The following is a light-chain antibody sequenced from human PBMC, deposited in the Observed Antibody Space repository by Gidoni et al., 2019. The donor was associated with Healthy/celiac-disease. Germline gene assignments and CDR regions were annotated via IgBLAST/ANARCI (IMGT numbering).Light chain of an antibody. J-gene: IGKJ1*01. CDR1: QGIRND. CDR3: LQDYNYPRT. CDR2: AAS. Sequence: AIHITQSPSSLSASVGDRVTITCRASQGIRNDLGWYQQKPGKAPKLLIYAASSLQSGVPSRFSGSGSGTDFTLTISSLQPEDFATYYCLQDYNYPRTFGQGTKVEIK. V-gene: IGKV1-6*01.